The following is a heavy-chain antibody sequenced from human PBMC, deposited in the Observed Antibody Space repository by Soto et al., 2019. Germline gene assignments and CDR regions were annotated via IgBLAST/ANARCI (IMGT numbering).Heavy chain of an antibody. CDR2: IWYDGSNK. CDR3: ARPTYCSGGSCYSRPLDY. CDR1: GFTFSSYG. V-gene: IGHV3-33*01. D-gene: IGHD2-15*01. J-gene: IGHJ4*02. Sequence: GGSLRLSCAASGFTFSSYGMHWVRQAPGKGLEWVAVIWYDGSNKYYADSVKGRFTISRDNSKNTLYLQMNSLRAEETAVYYCARPTYCSGGSCYSRPLDYWGQGTLVTAPQ.